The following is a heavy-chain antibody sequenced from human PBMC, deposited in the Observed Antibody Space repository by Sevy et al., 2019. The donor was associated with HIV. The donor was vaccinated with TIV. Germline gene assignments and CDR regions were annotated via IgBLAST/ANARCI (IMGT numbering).Heavy chain of an antibody. Sequence: GGSLRLSCSASGFTLSSYAMHWVRQAPGKGLEWVAVISYDGSNKYYADSVKGRFTISRDNSKNTLYLQMNSLRAEDTAVYYCARGGTGRSIGYAFDIWGQGTMVTVSS. J-gene: IGHJ3*02. D-gene: IGHD3-10*01. CDR1: GFTLSSYA. CDR3: ARGGTGRSIGYAFDI. V-gene: IGHV3-30*04. CDR2: ISYDGSNK.